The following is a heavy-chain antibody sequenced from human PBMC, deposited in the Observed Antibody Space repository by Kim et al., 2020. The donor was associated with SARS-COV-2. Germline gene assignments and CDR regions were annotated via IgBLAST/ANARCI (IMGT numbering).Heavy chain of an antibody. J-gene: IGHJ4*02. Sequence: YRGSTNYTPALKRRVTISVDTSKNQFSLKLGSVTAADTAVYYCARGFDYGGQGTLVTVSS. CDR3: ARGFDY. V-gene: IGHV4-59*09. CDR2: YRGST.